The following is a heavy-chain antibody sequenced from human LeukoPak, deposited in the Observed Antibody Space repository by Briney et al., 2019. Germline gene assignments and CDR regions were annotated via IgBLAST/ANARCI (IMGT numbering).Heavy chain of an antibody. CDR2: INPNSGGT. CDR3: ALGYCSGGSCYGFDY. V-gene: IGHV1-2*02. Sequence: GASVKVSCKASGYTFTGYYMHWVRQAPGQGLEWMGWINPNSGGTNYAQKFQGRVTMTSDTSISTAYMELSRLRSDDTAVYYCALGYCSGGSCYGFDYWGQGTLVTVSS. D-gene: IGHD2-15*01. CDR1: GYTFTGYY. J-gene: IGHJ4*02.